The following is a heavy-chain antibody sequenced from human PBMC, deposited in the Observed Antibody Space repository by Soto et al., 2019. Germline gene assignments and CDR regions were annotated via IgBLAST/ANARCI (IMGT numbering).Heavy chain of an antibody. D-gene: IGHD6-6*01. CDR3: ARYSSSWEFDY. CDR2: INPNSGGT. J-gene: IGHJ4*02. CDR1: GYTFTGYY. V-gene: IGHV1-2*04. Sequence: ASVKVSCKASGYTFTGYYMHWVRQAPGQGLEWMGWINPNSGGTNYAQKFQGWVTMTRDTSISTAYMELSRLRSDDTAVYCCARYSSSWEFDYWGQGTLVTVSS.